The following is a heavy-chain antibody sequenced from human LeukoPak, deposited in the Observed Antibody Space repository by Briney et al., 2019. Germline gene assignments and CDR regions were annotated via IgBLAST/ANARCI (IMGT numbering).Heavy chain of an antibody. J-gene: IGHJ4*02. CDR1: GGSISRYY. Sequence: SETLSLTCTVSGGSISRYYWTWIRQPPGKGLEWIGYIYYSGSTNYNPSLKSRVTLSVDTSKNQSSLKLSSVTAADTAVYYCARGLRGIVVVPAAFDYWGQGTLVTVSS. V-gene: IGHV4-59*01. CDR3: ARGLRGIVVVPAAFDY. D-gene: IGHD2-2*01. CDR2: IYYSGST.